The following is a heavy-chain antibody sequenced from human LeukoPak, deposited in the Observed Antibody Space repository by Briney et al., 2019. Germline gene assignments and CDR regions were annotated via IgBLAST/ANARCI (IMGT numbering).Heavy chain of an antibody. CDR1: GYTFTSYG. Sequence: ASVKVSCKASGYTFTSYGITWVRQAPGQGLEWMGWISAYNGNTNYAQKLQGRVTMTTDTSTSTAYMELRSLRSDDTAVYYCASSSEVGATTNFDYWGQGTLVTVSS. J-gene: IGHJ4*02. CDR2: ISAYNGNT. V-gene: IGHV1-18*01. CDR3: ASSSEVGATTNFDY. D-gene: IGHD1-26*01.